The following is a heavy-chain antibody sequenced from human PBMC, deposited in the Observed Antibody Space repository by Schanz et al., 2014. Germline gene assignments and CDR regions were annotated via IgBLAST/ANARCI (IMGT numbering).Heavy chain of an antibody. Sequence: EVKMVESGGGLVKPGGSLRLSCAASGFNFSSYSLNWVRQAPGKGLEWVSYIRSSSTPIYYADSVKGRFTISRDNSKNTLYLQMKSLRAEDTAVYYCARVKYCTITRCYRTETEGIYYMDVWGKGTTVTVSS. V-gene: IGHV3-21*05. CDR2: IRSSSTPI. CDR1: GFNFSSYS. J-gene: IGHJ6*03. D-gene: IGHD2-2*01. CDR3: ARVKYCTITRCYRTETEGIYYMDV.